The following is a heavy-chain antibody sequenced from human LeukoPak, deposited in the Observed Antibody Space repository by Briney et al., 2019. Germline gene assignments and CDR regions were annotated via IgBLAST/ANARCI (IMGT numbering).Heavy chain of an antibody. J-gene: IGHJ3*02. CDR1: DDSISSYY. CDR3: ARTLYSFDI. D-gene: IGHD3-16*01. V-gene: IGHV4-59*01. Sequence: TSETLSLTCTISDDSISSYYWSWIRQPPGRGLVWIGYIHHSGSTNYNPSLKSRVTISVDTSKNQFSLKLSSVTAADTAVYYCARTLYSFDIWGQGTMVTVSS. CDR2: IHHSGST.